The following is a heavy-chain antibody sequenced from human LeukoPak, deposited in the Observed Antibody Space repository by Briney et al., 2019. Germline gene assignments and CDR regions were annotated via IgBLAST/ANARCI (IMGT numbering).Heavy chain of an antibody. D-gene: IGHD3-10*01. V-gene: IGHV3-15*01. CDR3: TTDTYASGSYYYYYYYGMDV. CDR1: GFTFSNAW. Sequence: GGSLRLSCAASGFTFSNAWMSWVRQAPGKGLEWVGRIKSKTDGGTTDYAAPVKGRFTISRDDSKNTLYLQMSSLKTEDTAVYYCTTDTYASGSYYYYYYYGMDVWGKGTPVTVSS. J-gene: IGHJ6*04. CDR2: IKSKTDGGTT.